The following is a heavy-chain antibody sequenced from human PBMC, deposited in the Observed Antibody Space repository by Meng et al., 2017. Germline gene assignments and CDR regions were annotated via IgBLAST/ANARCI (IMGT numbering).Heavy chain of an antibody. V-gene: IGHV3-48*03. Sequence: GGSLRLSCAASGFTFSGYEMNWVRQAPGKGLEWVSYISSSGSTIYYADSVKGRFTISRDNAKNSLYLQMNSLRAEDTAVYYCARDHYGDYAFDYWGQGTLVTVSS. CDR3: ARDHYGDYAFDY. CDR2: ISSSGSTI. D-gene: IGHD4-17*01. CDR1: GFTFSGYE. J-gene: IGHJ4*02.